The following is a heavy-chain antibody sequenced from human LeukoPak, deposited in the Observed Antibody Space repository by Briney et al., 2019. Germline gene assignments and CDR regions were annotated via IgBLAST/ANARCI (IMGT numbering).Heavy chain of an antibody. D-gene: IGHD2-15*01. CDR1: GGSFSGYY. V-gene: IGHV4-34*01. Sequence: SETLSLTCAVYGGSFSGYYWSWIRQPPGKGLEWIGEINHSGSANYNPSLKSRVTISVDTSKNQFSLKLSSVTAADTAVYYCARVVVAAGVDYWGQGTLVTVSS. CDR2: INHSGSA. CDR3: ARVVVAAGVDY. J-gene: IGHJ4*02.